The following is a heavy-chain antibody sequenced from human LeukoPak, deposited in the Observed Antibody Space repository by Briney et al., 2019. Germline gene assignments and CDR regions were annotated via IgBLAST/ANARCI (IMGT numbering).Heavy chain of an antibody. CDR3: AREGVGATFTRLRTAFDY. CDR1: GFTFSSYW. D-gene: IGHD1-26*01. CDR2: IKQDGSEE. J-gene: IGHJ4*02. V-gene: IGHV3-7*01. Sequence: PGGSLRLSCAASGFTFSSYWMSWVRQAPGKGLEWVANIKQDGSEEYYVDSVEGRFTISRDNAKNSLYLQMNSLRAEDTAVYYCAREGVGATFTRLRTAFDYWGQGTLVTVSS.